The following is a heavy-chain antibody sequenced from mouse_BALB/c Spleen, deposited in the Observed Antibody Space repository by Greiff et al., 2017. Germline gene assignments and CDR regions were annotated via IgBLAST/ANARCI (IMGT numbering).Heavy chain of an antibody. Sequence: EVMLVESGGGLVKPGGSLKLSCAASGFTFSDYYMYWVRQTPEKRLEWVATISDGGSYTYYPDSVKGRFTISRDNAKNNLYLQMSSLKSEDTAMYYCARERYGNYPFAYWGQGTLVTVSA. D-gene: IGHD2-10*02. CDR1: GFTFSDYY. CDR2: ISDGGSYT. J-gene: IGHJ3*01. V-gene: IGHV5-4*02. CDR3: ARERYGNYPFAY.